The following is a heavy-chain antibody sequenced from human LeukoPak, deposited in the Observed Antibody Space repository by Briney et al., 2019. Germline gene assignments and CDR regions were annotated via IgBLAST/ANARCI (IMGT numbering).Heavy chain of an antibody. Sequence: ASETLSLTCTVSGGSISSGSYYWSWIRQPAGKGLEWIGRIYTSGSTNYNPSLKSRVTISVDTSKNQFSLKLSSVTAADTAVDYCARADSSSPHYYYYYMDVWGKGTTVTVSS. CDR1: GGSISSGSYY. CDR2: IYTSGST. D-gene: IGHD6-6*01. V-gene: IGHV4-61*02. J-gene: IGHJ6*03. CDR3: ARADSSSPHYYYYYMDV.